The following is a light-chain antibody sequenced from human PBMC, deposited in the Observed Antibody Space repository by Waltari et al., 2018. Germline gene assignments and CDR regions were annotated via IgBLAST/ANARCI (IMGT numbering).Light chain of an antibody. V-gene: IGLV2-18*02. CDR3: SSYTSSSTWV. Sequence: QSALTQPPSVSGSPGQSVTISCTGTSSDVGSYNRVSWYQQPPGTAPKLVIYEVSNRPSGVPDRFSGSKSGNTASLTISGLQAGDEADYYCSSYTSSSTWVFGGGTKLTVL. CDR1: SSDVGSYNR. J-gene: IGLJ3*02. CDR2: EVS.